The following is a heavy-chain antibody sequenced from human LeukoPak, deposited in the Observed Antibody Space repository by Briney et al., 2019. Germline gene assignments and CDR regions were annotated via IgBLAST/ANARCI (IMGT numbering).Heavy chain of an antibody. D-gene: IGHD3-10*01. V-gene: IGHV3-7*05. CDR2: IKQGGTEK. CDR1: GFTLSSYW. CDR3: ARGFRGANWFDP. J-gene: IGHJ5*02. Sequence: GGSLRLSCAASGFTLSSYWMAWVRQAPGKGLEWVANIKQGGTEKYYVDSVKGRFTISRDNAENSLYLQMNSLRAEDTALYYCARGFRGANWFDPWGQGTLVTVSS.